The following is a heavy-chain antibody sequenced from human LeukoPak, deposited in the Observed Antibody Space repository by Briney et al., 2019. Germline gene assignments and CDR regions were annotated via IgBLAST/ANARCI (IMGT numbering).Heavy chain of an antibody. CDR2: IYPGDSDT. D-gene: IGHD6-13*01. CDR3: ARLWHPHSSSWYPLYYYYYGMDV. V-gene: IGHV5-51*01. CDR1: GYSFTSYW. Sequence: GESLKISCKGSGYSFTSYWIGWVRQMPGKGLEWMGIIYPGDSDTRYSPSFQGQVTISADKSISTAYLQWSSLKASDTAMYYCARLWHPHSSSWYPLYYYYYGMDVWGQGTTVTVSS. J-gene: IGHJ6*02.